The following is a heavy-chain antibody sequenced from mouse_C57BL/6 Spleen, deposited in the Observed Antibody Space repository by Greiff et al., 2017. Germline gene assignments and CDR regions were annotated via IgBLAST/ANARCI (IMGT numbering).Heavy chain of an antibody. J-gene: IGHJ1*03. Sequence: VQLQQPGAELVMPGASVKLSCKASGYTFTSYWMHWVKQRPGQGLEWIGEIDPSDSYTNYNQKFKGKSTLTVDKSYSTAYMQLSSLTSEDSAVYCCARRGYDYDGGYFDVWGTGNTVTVSS. CDR1: GYTFTSYW. D-gene: IGHD2-4*01. CDR2: IDPSDSYT. V-gene: IGHV1-69*01. CDR3: ARRGYDYDGGYFDV.